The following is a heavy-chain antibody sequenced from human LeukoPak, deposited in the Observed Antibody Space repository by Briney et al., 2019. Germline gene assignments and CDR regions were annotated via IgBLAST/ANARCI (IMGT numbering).Heavy chain of an antibody. Sequence: ASVKVSCKASGYTFTDYYMHWVRQAPGQGFEWMGWINPNDGDTNYAQKFQGRVTMTRDTYISTAHMEVSRLRSDDTAVYYCARANFLYCSSSTCLFDYWGQGTLVTVSS. CDR2: INPNDGDT. D-gene: IGHD2-2*01. V-gene: IGHV1-2*02. J-gene: IGHJ4*02. CDR3: ARANFLYCSSSTCLFDY. CDR1: GYTFTDYY.